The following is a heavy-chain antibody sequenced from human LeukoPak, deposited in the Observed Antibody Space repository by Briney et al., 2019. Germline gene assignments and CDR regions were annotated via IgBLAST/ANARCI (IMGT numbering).Heavy chain of an antibody. V-gene: IGHV1-69*05. D-gene: IGHD3-22*01. J-gene: IGHJ4*02. CDR3: ARGSSSYYYDSSGYYELDY. CDR2: IIPIFGTA. CDR1: GGTFSSYA. Sequence: SVKVSCKDSGGTFSSYAISWVRQAPGQGLEWMGRIIPIFGTANYAQKFQGRVTITTDESTSTAYMELSSLRSGDTAVYYCARGSSSYYYDSSGYYELDYWGQGTLVTVSS.